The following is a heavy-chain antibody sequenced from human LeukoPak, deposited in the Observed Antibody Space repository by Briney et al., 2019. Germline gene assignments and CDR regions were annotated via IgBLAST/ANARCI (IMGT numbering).Heavy chain of an antibody. V-gene: IGHV4-34*01. CDR3: ARVSSSFYWYFDL. CDR2: INHSGST. Sequence: SETLSLTCAVYGGSFSGYYWSWIRQPPGKGLEWIGEINHSGSTNYNPSLKSRVTISVDTSKNQFSLKLSSVTAADTAVYYCARVSSSFYWYFDLWGRGTLVTVSS. D-gene: IGHD6-6*01. CDR1: GGSFSGYY. J-gene: IGHJ2*01.